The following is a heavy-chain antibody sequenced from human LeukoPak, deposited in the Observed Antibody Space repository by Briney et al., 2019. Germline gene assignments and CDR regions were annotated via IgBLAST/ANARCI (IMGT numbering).Heavy chain of an antibody. CDR1: GFTFSSYG. Sequence: GGSLRLSCAASGFTFSSYGMSWVRQSPGKGLEWVSGISGGSGTTYYAYYADPVKGRFTISRDNSKNTLYLQMNSLRAEDTAVYYCAKFDEALTGYFGYWGQGTLVTVSS. CDR2: ISGGSGTTYYA. V-gene: IGHV3-23*01. CDR3: AKFDEALTGYFGY. J-gene: IGHJ4*02. D-gene: IGHD3-9*01.